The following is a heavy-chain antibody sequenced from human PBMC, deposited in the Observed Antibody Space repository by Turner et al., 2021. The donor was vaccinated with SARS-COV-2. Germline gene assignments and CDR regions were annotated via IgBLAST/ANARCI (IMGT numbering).Heavy chain of an antibody. CDR2: IYYSGRT. D-gene: IGHD2-21*01. J-gene: IGHJ6*02. V-gene: IGHV4-39*01. CDR1: GGSISSSSYY. CDR3: AGEVVVLTTTHYGMDV. Sequence: QLQLQGSGPGLVKPSETLSLTCTVSGGSISSSSYYWGWIRQPPGKGLEWIGSIYYSGRTYYNPSLKSRVTISVDTSKNQFSLKLSSVTAADTAVYYCAGEVVVLTTTHYGMDVWGQGTTVTVSS.